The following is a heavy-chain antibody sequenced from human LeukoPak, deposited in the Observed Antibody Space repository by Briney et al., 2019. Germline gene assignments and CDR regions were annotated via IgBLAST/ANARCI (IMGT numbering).Heavy chain of an antibody. V-gene: IGHV3-30*03. CDR3: ARALYGNGDY. CDR1: GFTFSSYG. J-gene: IGHJ4*02. D-gene: IGHD4-17*01. Sequence: PGGSLRLSCAPSGFTFSSYGMHWVRQAPGKGLEWVAVISFDGSNRYYTDSVKGRFTISRDNSKNTLYLQMNSLRAEDTAVYYCARALYGNGDYWGQGTLVTVSS. CDR2: ISFDGSNR.